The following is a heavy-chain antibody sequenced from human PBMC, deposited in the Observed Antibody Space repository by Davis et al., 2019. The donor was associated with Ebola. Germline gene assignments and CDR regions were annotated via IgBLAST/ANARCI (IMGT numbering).Heavy chain of an antibody. J-gene: IGHJ4*02. V-gene: IGHV4-39*01. CDR2: IYYSGST. Sequence: PSETLSLTCTVSAFSISRSSYYWGWIRQPPGKGLEWIGSIYYSGSTYYNPSLKSRVTISVDTSKNQFSLKLSSVTAADTAVYYCASLSGSDYYFDYWGQGTLVTVSS. D-gene: IGHD2-21*02. CDR1: AFSISRSSYY. CDR3: ASLSGSDYYFDY.